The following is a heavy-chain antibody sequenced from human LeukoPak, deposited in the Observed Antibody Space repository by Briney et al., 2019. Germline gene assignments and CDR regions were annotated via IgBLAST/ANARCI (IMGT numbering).Heavy chain of an antibody. Sequence: GGSLRLSCAASGLTVSSNYMSWVRQAPGKGLEWVSVIYSSGNTHYADSVKGRFTISRDNSKNTLYLQMNSLRVEDTAVYYCARGDGYNFFDHWGQGTLVTVSS. J-gene: IGHJ4*02. D-gene: IGHD5-24*01. CDR2: IYSSGNT. CDR1: GLTVSSNY. CDR3: ARGDGYNFFDH. V-gene: IGHV3-66*01.